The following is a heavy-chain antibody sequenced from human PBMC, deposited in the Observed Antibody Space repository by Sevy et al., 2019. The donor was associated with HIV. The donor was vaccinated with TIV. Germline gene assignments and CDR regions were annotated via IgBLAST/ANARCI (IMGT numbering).Heavy chain of an antibody. V-gene: IGHV1-69*13. Sequence: ASVKVSCKASGGSFRNYAIFWVRQAPGQGLEWMGGIIPMFGTPNYAQKFRGRVTFTADESMTTAYMDLRNLRFEDTAVYYCARYSDTLTRQIGTSHMDVWGQGTTVTVSS. CDR1: GGSFRNYA. D-gene: IGHD3-9*01. CDR2: IIPMFGTP. CDR3: ARYSDTLTRQIGTSHMDV. J-gene: IGHJ6*02.